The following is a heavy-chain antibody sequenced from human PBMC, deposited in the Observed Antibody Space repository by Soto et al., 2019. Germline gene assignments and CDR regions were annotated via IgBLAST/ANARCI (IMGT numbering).Heavy chain of an antibody. Sequence: EVQLLESGGGLVQPGGSLRLSCAASGLTFSSYAMNWVRQAPGKGREWVSAISGSGGSTYYADSVKGRFTISRDSSKNTLYLQMNSLRAEDTAVYYCAKGNSWSPALVLDIWGQGTMVTVSS. D-gene: IGHD1-7*01. J-gene: IGHJ3*02. CDR1: GLTFSSYA. CDR2: ISGSGGST. CDR3: AKGNSWSPALVLDI. V-gene: IGHV3-23*01.